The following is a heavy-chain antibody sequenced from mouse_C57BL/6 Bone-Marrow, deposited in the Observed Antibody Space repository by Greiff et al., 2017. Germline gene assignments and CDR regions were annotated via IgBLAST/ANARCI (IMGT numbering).Heavy chain of an antibody. CDR1: GYAFSSYW. J-gene: IGHJ4*01. V-gene: IGHV1-80*01. Sequence: LQQSGASVKISCKASGYAFSSYWMNWVKQRPGKGLEWIGQIYPGDGDTNYNGKFKGKATLTADKSSSTAYMQLSSLTSEDSAVYFCEVNAMDYWGQGTSVTVSS. D-gene: IGHD2-1*01. CDR3: EVNAMDY. CDR2: IYPGDGDT.